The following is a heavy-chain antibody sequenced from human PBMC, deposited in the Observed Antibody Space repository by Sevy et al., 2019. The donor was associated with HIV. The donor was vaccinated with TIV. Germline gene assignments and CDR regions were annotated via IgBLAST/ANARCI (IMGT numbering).Heavy chain of an antibody. V-gene: IGHV4-61*02. J-gene: IGHJ5*02. CDR1: GGSISSGSYY. Sequence: SETLSLTCTVSGGSISSGSYYWSWIRQPAGKGLEWIGRIYTSGSTNYNPSLKSRVTISVDTSKNQFSLKLSSVTAADTAVYYCARDRSIWGNWFDPWGQGTLVTVSS. CDR2: IYTSGST. CDR3: ARDRSIWGNWFDP. D-gene: IGHD3-16*01.